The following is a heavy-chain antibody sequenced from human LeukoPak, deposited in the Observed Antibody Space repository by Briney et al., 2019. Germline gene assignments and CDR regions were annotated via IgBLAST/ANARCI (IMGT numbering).Heavy chain of an antibody. D-gene: IGHD3-3*01. V-gene: IGHV4-59*01. Sequence: PSETLSLTCTVSGGSISSYYWSWIRQPPGKGLEWIGYIYYSGSTNYNPSLKSRVTISVDTSKNQFSLKLSSVTAADTAVYYCAREAFWSGSDAFDIWGQGTMVTVSS. CDR2: IYYSGST. CDR1: GGSISSYY. J-gene: IGHJ3*02. CDR3: AREAFWSGSDAFDI.